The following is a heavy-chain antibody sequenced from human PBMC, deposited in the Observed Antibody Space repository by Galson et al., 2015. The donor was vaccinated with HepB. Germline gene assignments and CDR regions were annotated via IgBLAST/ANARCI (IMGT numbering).Heavy chain of an antibody. CDR2: IYPDDSDT. V-gene: IGHV5-51*01. CDR1: GYSFSSYW. Sequence: QSGAEVKKPGESLKISSQGSGYSFSSYWIAWVRQMPGKGLEWMGLIYPDDSDTRYSPSFQGQVTISADKSISTAYLQWSSLEASDTAMYFCARQEATEFDYWGQGTLVTVSS. J-gene: IGHJ4*02. CDR3: ARQEATEFDY. D-gene: IGHD1-26*01.